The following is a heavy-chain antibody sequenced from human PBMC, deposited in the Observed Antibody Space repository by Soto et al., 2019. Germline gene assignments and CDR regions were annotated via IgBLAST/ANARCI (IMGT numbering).Heavy chain of an antibody. J-gene: IGHJ5*02. Sequence: PGGSLRLSCAASGFTFSTHAMHWVRQAPGKGLECVAVVSFDGSNKYYADSVKGRFTISRDNSKNTLYLQMSGLTPEDTAVYYCARAQTGITTTGGGRIDHWGQGTLVTVSS. CDR2: VSFDGSNK. CDR1: GFTFSTHA. V-gene: IGHV3-30-3*01. D-gene: IGHD1-20*01. CDR3: ARAQTGITTTGGGRIDH.